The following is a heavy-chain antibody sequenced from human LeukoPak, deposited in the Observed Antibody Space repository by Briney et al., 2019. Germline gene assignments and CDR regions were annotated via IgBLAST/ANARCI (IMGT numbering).Heavy chain of an antibody. D-gene: IGHD3-3*01. CDR2: VSNDGSRK. CDR1: GFTFSRHG. Sequence: GGSLRLSCAPSGFTFSRHGMHWVRQAPGKGLEWVAIVSNDGSRKYYAHSVEGRFTISRDNSKNTLYLQMDSLRAEDTAVYYCARDRAWNYFDYWGQGTLVTVSS. CDR3: ARDRAWNYFDY. V-gene: IGHV3-30*03. J-gene: IGHJ4*02.